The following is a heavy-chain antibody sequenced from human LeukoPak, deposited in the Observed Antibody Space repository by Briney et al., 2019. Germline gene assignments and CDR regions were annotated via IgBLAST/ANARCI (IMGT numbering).Heavy chain of an antibody. CDR1: GYTFTSYD. D-gene: IGHD5-12*01. Sequence: ASVKVSCKASGYTFTSYDINWVRQATGQGLEWMGWMNPNSGGTNYAQKFQGRVTMTRDTSISTAYMEVSRLRSDDTAVYYCARDRSGYSGYLLDNWGQGTLVTVSS. CDR3: ARDRSGYSGYLLDN. J-gene: IGHJ4*02. V-gene: IGHV1-2*02. CDR2: MNPNSGGT.